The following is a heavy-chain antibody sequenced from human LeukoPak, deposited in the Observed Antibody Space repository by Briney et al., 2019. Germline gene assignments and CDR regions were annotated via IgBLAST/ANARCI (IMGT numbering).Heavy chain of an antibody. CDR3: ARYSSTWILSYYYYYMDV. CDR2: INPNSGGT. D-gene: IGHD6-13*01. CDR1: GYTFTGYY. V-gene: IGHV1-2*02. J-gene: IGHJ6*03. Sequence: EASVKVSCKASGYTFTGYYMHWVRQAPGQGLEWMGWINPNSGGTNYAQKFQGRVTMTRDTSISTAYMELSRLRSDDTAVYYCARYSSTWILSYYYYYMDVWGKGTTVTVSS.